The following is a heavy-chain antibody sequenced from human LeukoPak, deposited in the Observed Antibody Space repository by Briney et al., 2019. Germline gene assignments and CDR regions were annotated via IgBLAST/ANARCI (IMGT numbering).Heavy chain of an antibody. Sequence: SETLSLTCTVSGGSLSRGGYYWSWIRQPPGKGLEWIAYIYHSGSTNYNPSLKSRVTISVDRSKNQFSLNLRSVTAADTAVYYCARDNSYGSPTFDYWGQGTLVTVSS. D-gene: IGHD3-10*01. CDR2: IYHSGST. CDR3: ARDNSYGSPTFDY. J-gene: IGHJ4*02. V-gene: IGHV4-30-2*01. CDR1: GGSLSRGGYY.